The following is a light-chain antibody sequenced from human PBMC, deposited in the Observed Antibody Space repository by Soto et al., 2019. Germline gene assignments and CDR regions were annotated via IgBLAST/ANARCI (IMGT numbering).Light chain of an antibody. CDR2: GAF. CDR1: QSVSSN. J-gene: IGKJ1*01. V-gene: IGKV3-20*01. Sequence: EIVMTQSPATLSVSPGERATLSCRASQSVSSNLAWYQQKPGQAPRLLISGAFTRATGIPDRFRGSGSGTDFTLTISRLEPEDFAVYGCQQYGSSLTFGQGTKVDI. CDR3: QQYGSSLT.